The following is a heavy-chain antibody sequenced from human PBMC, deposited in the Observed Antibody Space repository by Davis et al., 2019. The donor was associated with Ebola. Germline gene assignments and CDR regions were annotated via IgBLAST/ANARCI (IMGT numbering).Heavy chain of an antibody. Sequence: ASVKVSCKASGYTFTSYYMHWVRQAPGQGLEWMGWISAYNGNTNYAQKLQGRVTMTTDTSTSTAYMELRSLRSDDTAVYYCARDHYYDSSGYYGSSNYYYYYGMDVWGQGTTVTVSS. J-gene: IGHJ6*02. CDR1: GYTFTSYY. CDR3: ARDHYYDSSGYYGSSNYYYYYGMDV. D-gene: IGHD3-22*01. CDR2: ISAYNGNT. V-gene: IGHV1-18*04.